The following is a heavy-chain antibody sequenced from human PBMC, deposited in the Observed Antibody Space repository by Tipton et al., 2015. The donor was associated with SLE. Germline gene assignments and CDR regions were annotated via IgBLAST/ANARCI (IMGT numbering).Heavy chain of an antibody. D-gene: IGHD6-19*01. J-gene: IGHJ2*01. CDR1: GYTFTSYG. Sequence: QSGPEVKKPGASVKVSCKASGYTFTSYGISWVRQAPGQGLEWMGWISAYNGNTNYAQKFQGRVTMTTDTSTSTAYMELRSLRSDDTAVYYCARDPSPSLGWTNWYFDLWGRGTLVTVSS. V-gene: IGHV1-18*01. CDR3: ARDPSPSLGWTNWYFDL. CDR2: ISAYNGNT.